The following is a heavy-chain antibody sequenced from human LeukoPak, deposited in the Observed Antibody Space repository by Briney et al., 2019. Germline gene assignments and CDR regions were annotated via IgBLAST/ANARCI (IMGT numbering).Heavy chain of an antibody. CDR3: ARVGRSNYHFDY. Sequence: SETLSLTCTVSGGSISSYYWSWIRQPPGKGLEWIGYIYYTGTTNYNPSLKSRVAISVDTSKNQFSLELSSVTAADTAVYYCARVGRSNYHFDYWGQGTLVTVSS. V-gene: IGHV4-59*01. CDR2: IYYTGTT. CDR1: GGSISSYY. J-gene: IGHJ4*02. D-gene: IGHD4-4*01.